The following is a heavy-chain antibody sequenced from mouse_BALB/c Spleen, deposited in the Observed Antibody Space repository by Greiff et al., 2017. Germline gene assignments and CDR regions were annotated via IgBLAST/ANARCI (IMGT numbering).Heavy chain of an antibody. V-gene: IGHV14-3*02. CDR2: IDPANGNT. Sequence: EVKLVESGAELVKPGASVKLSCTASGFNIKDTYMHWVKQRPEQGLEWIGRIDPANGNTKYDPKFQGKATITADTSSNTAYLQLSSLTSEDTAVYYCARRGRAPVNSPYFDVWGAGTTVTVSS. J-gene: IGHJ1*01. CDR3: ARRGRAPVNSPYFDV. CDR1: GFNIKDTY. D-gene: IGHD1-1*01.